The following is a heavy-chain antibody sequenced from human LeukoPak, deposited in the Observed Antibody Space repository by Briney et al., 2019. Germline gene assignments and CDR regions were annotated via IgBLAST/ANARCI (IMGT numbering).Heavy chain of an antibody. CDR3: ATAVEAWESSYRIDY. CDR2: FGPEDGET. J-gene: IGHJ4*02. D-gene: IGHD3-16*02. Sequence: ASVKVSCKVSGYTLTELSMHWVRQAPGKGLEWMGGFGPEDGETIYAQKFQGRVTMTEDTSTDTAYMELSSLRSEDTAVYYCATAVEAWESSYRIDYWGQGTLVTVSS. CDR1: GYTLTELS. V-gene: IGHV1-24*01.